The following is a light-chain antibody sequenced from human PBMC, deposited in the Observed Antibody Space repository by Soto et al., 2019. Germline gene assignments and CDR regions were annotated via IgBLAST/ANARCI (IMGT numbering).Light chain of an antibody. V-gene: IGKV3-20*01. CDR1: QSVSSSF. Sequence: EIVLTQSPGTLSLSPGEGATLSCRASQSVSSSFLAWYQQKPGQAPRLLIYGASSRATGIPDRFSGSGSGTDFTLTISRLEPEDFAVYYWQQYGSSPVTFGGGTKVEIK. CDR2: GAS. J-gene: IGKJ4*01. CDR3: QQYGSSPVT.